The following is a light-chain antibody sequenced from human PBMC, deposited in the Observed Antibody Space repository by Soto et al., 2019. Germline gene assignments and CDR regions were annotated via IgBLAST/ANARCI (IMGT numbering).Light chain of an antibody. CDR3: STLGGTKV. J-gene: IGLJ2*01. CDR1: SSDVGANNY. Sequence: QSAPTQPPSASGSPGQSVTISCTGSSSDVGANNYVSWYQQHPGKAPKLIIYEVTKRPSGVPDRFSGSKSGNTASLTVSGLQAEDEADYYCSTLGGTKVFGGGTKLTVL. V-gene: IGLV2-8*01. CDR2: EVT.